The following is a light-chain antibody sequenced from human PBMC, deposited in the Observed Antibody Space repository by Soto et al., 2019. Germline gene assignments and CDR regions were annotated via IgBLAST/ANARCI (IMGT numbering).Light chain of an antibody. V-gene: IGKV1-27*01. CDR1: QGISNY. Sequence: DIQMTQSPSSLSASVGDRVTITCRASQGISNYIAWYQQKPGKAPKLLIYAASTLQSGVPSRFSGSGSGTDFTLTINSLQLEDVETFSCKKYSGAPLFAPGTKVNIK. CDR2: AAS. CDR3: KKYSGAPL. J-gene: IGKJ3*01.